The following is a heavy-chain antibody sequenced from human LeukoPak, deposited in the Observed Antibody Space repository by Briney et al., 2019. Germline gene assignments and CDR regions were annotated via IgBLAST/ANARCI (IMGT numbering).Heavy chain of an antibody. CDR2: ISADGST. Sequence: SQTLSLTCTVSGDSISSGAYYWSWIRQPAGKGLEWIGRISADGSTNYNPSLNSRVTMSVDASNNHFSLRLNSVTAADTAVYYCAKGSGPPWFDPWGQGTLVTVSS. CDR3: AKGSGPPWFDP. CDR1: GDSISSGAYY. J-gene: IGHJ5*02. D-gene: IGHD2-8*02. V-gene: IGHV4-61*02.